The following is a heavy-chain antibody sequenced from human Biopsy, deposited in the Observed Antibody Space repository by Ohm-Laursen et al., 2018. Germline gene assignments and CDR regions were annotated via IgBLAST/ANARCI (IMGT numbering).Heavy chain of an antibody. V-gene: IGHV1-24*01. D-gene: IGHD1-1*01. CDR2: FAPENGKT. CDR1: GYTLTELS. Sequence: ASVKVSCKVSGYTLTELSMHWVRQAPGKGLEWMGGFAPENGKTVYAQNFQARVSMTKDTLTDTAYMELRSLRSEDTAVYYCAADINVWNVNYWGQGTQVTVSS. J-gene: IGHJ4*02. CDR3: AADINVWNVNY.